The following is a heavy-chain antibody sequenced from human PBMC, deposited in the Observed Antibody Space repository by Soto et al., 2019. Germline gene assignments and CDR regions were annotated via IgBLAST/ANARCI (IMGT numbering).Heavy chain of an antibody. Sequence: QVQLQQWGACLLKPSETLSLTCAVYAGSFSGYYWSWIRQHPGKGLEWIGEINHSGSTNYNPYLTSRFTRSVDTSKSQFAVKLSSVTAADTAVYFCSRGHHVNSSNCDVYWGQGTLVTDSS. J-gene: IGHJ4*02. D-gene: IGHD3-22*01. V-gene: IGHV4-34*01. CDR3: SRGHHVNSSNCDVY. CDR2: INHSGST. CDR1: AGSFSGYY.